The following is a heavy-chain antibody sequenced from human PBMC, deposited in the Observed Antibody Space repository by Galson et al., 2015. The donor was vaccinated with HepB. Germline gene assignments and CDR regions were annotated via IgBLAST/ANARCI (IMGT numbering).Heavy chain of an antibody. CDR3: TIAPVLHFLELLPHYYYFVMDV. D-gene: IGHD3-3*01. V-gene: IGHV3-49*03. Sequence: SLRLSCAAYGFTFGDYAMSCPRQAPGKGLEWVAFIRGKDYGGTMQYVASVKGRFAISRDDSKNIAYLQMNSLKTEDTAVYYCTIAPVLHFLELLPHYYYFVMDVWGQGTTVTVSS. J-gene: IGHJ6*02. CDR2: IRGKDYGGTM. CDR1: GFTFGDYA.